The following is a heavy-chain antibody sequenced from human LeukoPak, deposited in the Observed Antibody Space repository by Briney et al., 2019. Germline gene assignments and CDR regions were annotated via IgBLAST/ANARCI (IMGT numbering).Heavy chain of an antibody. CDR1: GGSISSSSYY. CDR2: IYYSGST. CDR3: ARDGYYYYGMDV. J-gene: IGHJ6*02. V-gene: IGHV4-39*07. Sequence: SETLSLTCTVSGGSISSSSYYWGWIRQPPGKGLEWIGSIYYSGSTYYNPSLKSRVTISVDTSKNQFSLKLSSVTAADTAVYHCARDGYYYYGMDVWGQGTTVTVSS.